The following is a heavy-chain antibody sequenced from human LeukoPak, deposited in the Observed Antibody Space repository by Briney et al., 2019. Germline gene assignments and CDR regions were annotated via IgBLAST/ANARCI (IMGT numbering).Heavy chain of an antibody. V-gene: IGHV1-8*01. Sequence: GASVKVSCKASGYTFTSYDINWVRQATGQGLEWRGWMNPNSGNTGYAQKFQGRVTMTRNTSISTAYMELSSLRSEDTAVYYCVRGGWYLAAFDIWGQGTMVTVSS. J-gene: IGHJ3*02. CDR3: VRGGWYLAAFDI. D-gene: IGHD6-19*01. CDR2: MNPNSGNT. CDR1: GYTFTSYD.